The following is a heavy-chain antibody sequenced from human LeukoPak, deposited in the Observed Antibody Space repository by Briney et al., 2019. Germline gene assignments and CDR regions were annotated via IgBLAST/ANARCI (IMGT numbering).Heavy chain of an antibody. CDR3: ARATGSPYFDY. J-gene: IGHJ4*02. CDR1: GFTFSSYT. D-gene: IGHD4-17*01. CDR2: ITSSSRYI. Sequence: GGSLMLSCAASGFTFSSYTMNWVRQAPGKGLEWVSSITSSSRYIYYADSVKGRFTISRDNAKNSLYLQVNSLRAEDTAVYYCARATGSPYFDYWGQGTLVTVSS. V-gene: IGHV3-21*01.